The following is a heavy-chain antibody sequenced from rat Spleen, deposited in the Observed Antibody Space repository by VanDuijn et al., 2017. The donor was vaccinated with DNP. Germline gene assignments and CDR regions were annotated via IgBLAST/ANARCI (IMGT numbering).Heavy chain of an antibody. V-gene: IGHV1-43*01. D-gene: IGHD1-9*01. Sequence: QVQLQQSGAELAKPGSSVKISCKASGYTFTSYYISWIKQTTGQGLEYIGYINTGSGGTNYNEKFKGKATLTVDKSSSTAFMQLSSLTPDDSAVYSCRYYGYNDGDWYFDFWGPGTMVTVSS. J-gene: IGHJ1*01. CDR1: GYTFTSYY. CDR3: RYYGYNDGDWYFDF. CDR2: INTGSGGT.